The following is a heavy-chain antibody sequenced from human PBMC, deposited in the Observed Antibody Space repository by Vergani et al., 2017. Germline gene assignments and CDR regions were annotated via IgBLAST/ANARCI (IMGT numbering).Heavy chain of an antibody. V-gene: IGHV3-11*04. CDR3: ARISGGSAPYLHY. D-gene: IGHD2-15*01. J-gene: IGHJ1*01. Sequence: QVQLVESGGGLVKPGGSLRLSCAASGFTFNEYYMSWIRQAPGKGLEWVSYISTSGTSIHYADSVKGRFTFSRDNAKNSLYLQMNSLRDEDRGVYYCARISGGSAPYLHYWGQGTLVTVAS. CDR2: ISTSGTSI. CDR1: GFTFNEYY.